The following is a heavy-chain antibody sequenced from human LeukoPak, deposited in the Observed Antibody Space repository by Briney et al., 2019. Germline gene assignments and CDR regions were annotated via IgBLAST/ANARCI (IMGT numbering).Heavy chain of an antibody. V-gene: IGHV3-21*01. Sequence: GRSLRLSCAASGFSFSTTGIHWVRQAPGKGLEWVSSISSSSSYIYYADSVKGRFTISRDNAKNSLYLQMNSLRAEDTAVYYCARGDRDYYGSGSPDYWGQGTLVTVSS. D-gene: IGHD3-10*01. CDR3: ARGDRDYYGSGSPDY. CDR2: ISSSSSYI. CDR1: GFSFSTTG. J-gene: IGHJ4*02.